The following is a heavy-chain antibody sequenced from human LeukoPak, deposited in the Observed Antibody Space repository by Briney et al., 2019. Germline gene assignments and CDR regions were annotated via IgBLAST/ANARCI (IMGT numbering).Heavy chain of an antibody. CDR3: ARDIGSAVPGT. J-gene: IGHJ4*02. V-gene: IGHV1-2*02. D-gene: IGHD6-19*01. CDR1: GYTFTGYY. CDR2: INPNNGGT. Sequence: ASVKVSCKASGYTFTGYYMHWVRQAPGQGLEWMGWINPNNGGTDYAQKVQGRVTMTRDTSISTAYMELSRLRSDDSAVYYCARDIGSAVPGTWGQGTLVTVSS.